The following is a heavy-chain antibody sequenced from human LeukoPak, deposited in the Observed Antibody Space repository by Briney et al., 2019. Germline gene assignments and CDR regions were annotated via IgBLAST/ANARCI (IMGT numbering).Heavy chain of an antibody. V-gene: IGHV1-2*02. CDR1: GYTFTDYY. J-gene: IGHJ4*02. Sequence: GASVKVSCKASGYTFTDYYIHWVRQAPGQGLEWMAFINPDSGDSYSAPKFQGRVTMTRDTSISTASMELNWLTSDDTVVYYCATGVATAFTYWGQGTLVTVSS. CDR3: ATGVATAFTY. CDR2: INPDSGDS. D-gene: IGHD5-12*01.